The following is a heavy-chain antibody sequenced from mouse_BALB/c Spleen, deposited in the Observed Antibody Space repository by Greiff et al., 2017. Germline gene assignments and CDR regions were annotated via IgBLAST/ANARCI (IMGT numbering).Heavy chain of an antibody. CDR1: GFSLTSYG. CDR2: IWAGGST. Sequence: VQGVESGPGLVAPSQSLSITCTVSGFSLTSYGVHWVRQPPGKGLEWLGVIWAGGSTNYNSALMSRLSISKDNSKSQVFLKMNSLQTDDTAMYYCAREWDGNNYYAMDYWGQGTSVTVSS. CDR3: AREWDGNNYYAMDY. V-gene: IGHV2-9*02. D-gene: IGHD1-1*01. J-gene: IGHJ4*01.